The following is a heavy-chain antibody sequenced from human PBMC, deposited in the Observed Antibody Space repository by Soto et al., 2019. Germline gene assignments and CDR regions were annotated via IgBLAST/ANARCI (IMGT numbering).Heavy chain of an antibody. Sequence: PGWSLRLSCASSVFTFISYAMSWVRQAPGKGLEWVSAISGSGGSTYYADSVKGRFTISRDNSKNTLYLQMNSLRAEDTAVYYCAKDPVVRGVITAFDIWGQGTMVTVSS. J-gene: IGHJ3*02. CDR2: ISGSGGST. D-gene: IGHD3-10*01. CDR3: AKDPVVRGVITAFDI. V-gene: IGHV3-23*01. CDR1: VFTFISYA.